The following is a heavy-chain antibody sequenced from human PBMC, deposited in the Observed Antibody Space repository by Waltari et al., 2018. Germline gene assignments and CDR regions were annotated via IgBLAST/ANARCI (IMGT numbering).Heavy chain of an antibody. Sequence: EVQLVASGGGLVQPGESLRLSCAASGVTVSNNYMSWVRQAPGKGLEGVSVIYSGGSTQYADSLKGRFTITRDSSKNTLYLQMNSLRVEDTAVYYCATSPGGGGFWGQGTLVTVSS. D-gene: IGHD2-21*01. V-gene: IGHV3-66*01. J-gene: IGHJ4*02. CDR1: GVTVSNNY. CDR2: IYSGGST. CDR3: ATSPGGGGF.